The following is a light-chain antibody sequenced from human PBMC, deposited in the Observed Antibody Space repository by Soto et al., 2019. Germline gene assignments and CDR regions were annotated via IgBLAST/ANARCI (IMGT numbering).Light chain of an antibody. Sequence: EIVMTHSPATLSVSPGERATLSCRASQSVTISYLAWYQQESGQPPRLLIYGASTRATGIPARFSGSGSGTEFTLTISSLQSEDFAVYYCQHYANWPLTFGGGTKVDIK. CDR2: GAS. V-gene: IGKV3-15*01. J-gene: IGKJ4*01. CDR1: QSVTISY. CDR3: QHYANWPLT.